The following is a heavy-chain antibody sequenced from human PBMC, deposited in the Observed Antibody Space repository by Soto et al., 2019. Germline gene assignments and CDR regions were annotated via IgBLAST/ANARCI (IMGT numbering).Heavy chain of an antibody. CDR1: GFSLSTSGVG. J-gene: IGHJ5*02. CDR3: AHRRGTYYDFWDIGWRYWFDP. V-gene: IGHV2-5*01. CDR2: IYWNDDK. Sequence: SGPTLVKPTQTLTLTCTFSGFSLSTSGVGVGWIRQPPGKALEWLALIYWNDDKRYSPSLKSRLTITKDTSKNQVVLTMTNMDPVDTATYYCAHRRGTYYDFWDIGWRYWFDPWGQGTLVTVSS. D-gene: IGHD3-3*01.